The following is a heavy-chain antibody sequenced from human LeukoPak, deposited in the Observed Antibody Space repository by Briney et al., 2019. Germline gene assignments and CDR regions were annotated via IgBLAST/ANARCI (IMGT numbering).Heavy chain of an antibody. D-gene: IGHD6-19*01. CDR2: ISGGSSTI. Sequence: GGSLRLSCVASGFTFSSYSMNWVRQAPGKGLEWVSYISGGSSTIYYADSVKGRFTISRDNSKNTLYLQMNSLRAEDTAVYYCAKAGSSGWSNWFDPWGQGTLVTVSS. V-gene: IGHV3-48*01. CDR1: GFTFSSYS. J-gene: IGHJ5*02. CDR3: AKAGSSGWSNWFDP.